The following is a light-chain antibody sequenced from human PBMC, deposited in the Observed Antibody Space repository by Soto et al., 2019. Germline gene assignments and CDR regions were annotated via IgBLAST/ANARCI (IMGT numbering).Light chain of an antibody. V-gene: IGKV1-8*01. CDR2: SAS. CDR1: QSISGY. CDR3: HQYYSFPPWT. J-gene: IGKJ1*01. Sequence: AIQMTQSPASVSASPGDRVTITCRASQSISGYLAWYQQKPGEAPKLLIYSASTLQSGVPSRFSGSGFGTDFTLAISGLQSEDFATYYCHQYYSFPPWTFGQGTKVDIK.